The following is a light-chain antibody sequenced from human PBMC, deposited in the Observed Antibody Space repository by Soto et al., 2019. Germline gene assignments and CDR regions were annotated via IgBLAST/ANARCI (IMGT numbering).Light chain of an antibody. CDR2: DNS. CDR1: LSNVAKND. J-gene: IGLJ1*01. Sequence: QSVLTQPPSVSAAPGQKVTISCSGSLSNVAKNDVSWYQHLPGTAPKLLILDNSKRPSGIPDRFSGSKSGTSATLGITGLRTGDEGDYYCGTWDSSLGAFFVFGTGTKLTVL. CDR3: GTWDSSLGAFFV. V-gene: IGLV1-51*01.